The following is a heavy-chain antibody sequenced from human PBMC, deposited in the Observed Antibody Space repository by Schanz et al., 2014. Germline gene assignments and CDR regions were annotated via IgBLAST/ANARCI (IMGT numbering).Heavy chain of an antibody. V-gene: IGHV4-59*12. CDR3: YGMDV. Sequence: QVQLQESGPGLVKPSETLSLTCTVSGGSISASYWGWIRQPPGKGLEWIAYIYYSGSTNYNPSLRGRVTISLDTSKNQFSLRLTSVTAADTAVYYCYGMDVWGQGTTVTVSS. CDR2: IYYSGST. CDR1: GGSISASY. J-gene: IGHJ6*02.